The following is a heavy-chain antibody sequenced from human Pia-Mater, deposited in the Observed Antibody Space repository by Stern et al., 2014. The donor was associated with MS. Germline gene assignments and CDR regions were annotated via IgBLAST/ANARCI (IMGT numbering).Heavy chain of an antibody. J-gene: IGHJ4*02. CDR2: ISPMFGLA. V-gene: IGHV1-69*01. CDR3: ARHQGGVAAN. D-gene: IGHD6-13*01. Sequence: QVQLVQSGAEVKKPGSSVKVSCKASGGSFSSFDISWVRQAPGQRLEWLGEISPMFGLANYAQNFQGRVTFTADESTSTAYMELSSLRSEDTAVYYCARHQGGVAANWGQGTLVTVSS. CDR1: GGSFSSFD.